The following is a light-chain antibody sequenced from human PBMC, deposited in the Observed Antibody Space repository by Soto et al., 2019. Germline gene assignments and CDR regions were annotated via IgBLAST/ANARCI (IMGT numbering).Light chain of an antibody. V-gene: IGKV3-11*01. CDR3: QQRTHWLFT. CDR2: DAS. J-gene: IGKJ3*01. CDR1: QTVGIS. Sequence: LTQSPASLSLSPGETATLSCRASQTVGISLAWYQHKPGQPPRLLIYDASKRATGIPARFGGSGSGTDFTLTISSLEPEDFAVYYCQQRTHWLFTFGPGTKVDMK.